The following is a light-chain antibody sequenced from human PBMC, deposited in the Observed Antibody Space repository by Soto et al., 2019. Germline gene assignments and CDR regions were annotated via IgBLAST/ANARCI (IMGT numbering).Light chain of an antibody. J-gene: IGKJ1*01. Sequence: DIQMTQSPSSLSASVGDRVTITCRASQSISSYLNWYQHKPGKAPRLLIYTASSLQSGAPSRFSGSGSGTDLNPNISRMEPEDFAVYYCQQYGSSTRTLGQGTKVDIK. CDR2: TAS. CDR1: QSISSY. CDR3: QQYGSSTRT. V-gene: IGKV1-39*01.